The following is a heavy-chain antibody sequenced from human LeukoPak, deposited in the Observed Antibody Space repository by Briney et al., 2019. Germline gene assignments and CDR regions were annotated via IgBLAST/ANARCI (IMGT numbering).Heavy chain of an antibody. CDR1: GFTFSSYG. CDR3: ARGGGDDAFDI. J-gene: IGHJ3*02. V-gene: IGHV3-33*01. D-gene: IGHD3-10*01. CDR2: IWVDGGNK. Sequence: PGRSLRLSCAASGFTFSSYGMHWVRQAPGKGLEWVAVIWVDGGNKYYADSVKGRFTVSRDNSKSTLYLQMNSLRAEDTAVFYCARGGGDDAFDIWGQGTLVTVSS.